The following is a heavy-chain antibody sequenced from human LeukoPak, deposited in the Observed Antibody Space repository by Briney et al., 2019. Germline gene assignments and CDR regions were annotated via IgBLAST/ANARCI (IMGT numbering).Heavy chain of an antibody. CDR1: GFTFSSYA. J-gene: IGHJ4*02. Sequence: GGSLRLSCAASGFTFSSYAMSWVRQAPGKGLEWISAISGSGGSTYYADSVKGRFTISRDNSKNTLYLQMNSLRAEDTAVYYCAKGPDRNYYFDYWGQGTLVTVSS. CDR3: AKGPDRNYYFDY. V-gene: IGHV3-23*01. D-gene: IGHD3-22*01. CDR2: ISGSGGST.